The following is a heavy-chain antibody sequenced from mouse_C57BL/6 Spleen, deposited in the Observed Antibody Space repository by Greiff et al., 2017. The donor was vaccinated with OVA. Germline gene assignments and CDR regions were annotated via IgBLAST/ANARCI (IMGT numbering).Heavy chain of an antibody. CDR3: ARGDYSNSIAY. J-gene: IGHJ3*01. CDR1: GYTFTDYY. D-gene: IGHD2-5*01. V-gene: IGHV1-26*01. Sequence: VQLQQSGPELVKPGASVKISCKASGYTFTDYYMNWVKQSHGKSLEWIGDLNPNNGGTSYNQKFKGKATLTVDKSSSTAYMELRSLTSEDSAVYYCARGDYSNSIAYWGQGTLVTVSA. CDR2: LNPNNGGT.